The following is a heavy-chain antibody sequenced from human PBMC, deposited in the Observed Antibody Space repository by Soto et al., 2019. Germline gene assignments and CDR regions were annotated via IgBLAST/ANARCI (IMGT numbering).Heavy chain of an antibody. CDR1: GFTFSIYA. CDR2: ISGSGGST. CDR3: AKEDNWNDYYFDY. V-gene: IGHV3-23*01. Sequence: VGSLRLPWAAAGFTFSIYAVSWARQAPGKGLEWVSAISGSGGSTYYADSVKGRFTISRDNSKNTLYLQMNSLRAEDTAVYYCAKEDNWNDYYFDYWGQGTLVTVSS. D-gene: IGHD1-20*01. J-gene: IGHJ4*02.